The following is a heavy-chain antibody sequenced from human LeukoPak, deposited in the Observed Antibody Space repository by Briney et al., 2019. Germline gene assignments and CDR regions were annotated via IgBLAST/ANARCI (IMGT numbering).Heavy chain of an antibody. CDR1: GGFTGSGNYY. CDR2: IHYSGST. Sequence: SETLSLTCTVSGGFTGSGNYYWSWIRQHPGKGLEWIGYIHYSGSTYYNPSLKTRVTISMDTSKNQLSLKLQSVTAADTAVYYCASDKYCTSGVCYFDYWGQGTLVTVSS. J-gene: IGHJ4*02. CDR3: ASDKYCTSGVCYFDY. V-gene: IGHV4-31*03. D-gene: IGHD2-8*01.